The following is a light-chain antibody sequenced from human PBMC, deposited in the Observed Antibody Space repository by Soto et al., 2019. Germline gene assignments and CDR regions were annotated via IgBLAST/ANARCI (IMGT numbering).Light chain of an antibody. Sequence: QPVLTQPPSVSGAPGQRVTISCTGSSSNIGASYDVPWYQQLPGTAPKLLIYGNTNRPSGVPDRFSGSKSGTSASLPITGLLAEDEDDYYCQSYDSSLSGWVFGGGTKLTVL. CDR2: GNT. CDR1: SSNIGASYD. V-gene: IGLV1-40*01. J-gene: IGLJ3*02. CDR3: QSYDSSLSGWV.